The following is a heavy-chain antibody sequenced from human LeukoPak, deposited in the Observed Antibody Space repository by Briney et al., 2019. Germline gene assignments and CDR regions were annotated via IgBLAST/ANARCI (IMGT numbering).Heavy chain of an antibody. J-gene: IGHJ4*02. Sequence: SVKVSCKASGGTFSNYAISWVRQAPGQGLELMGRIIPILGIANYAQKFQGRVTITADKSTSTAYMELSSLRSEDTTVYYCARVHDSSGHYVFDYWGQGTLVTVSS. CDR1: GGTFSNYA. D-gene: IGHD3-22*01. CDR2: IIPILGIA. CDR3: ARVHDSSGHYVFDY. V-gene: IGHV1-69*04.